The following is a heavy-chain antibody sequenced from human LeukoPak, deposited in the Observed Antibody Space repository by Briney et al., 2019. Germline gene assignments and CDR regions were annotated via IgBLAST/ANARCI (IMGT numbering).Heavy chain of an antibody. D-gene: IGHD3-10*01. CDR1: GGSLSSGDYY. CDR3: ARGAGSGRATNMDLDY. CDR2: IYYSGST. Sequence: SETLSLTCTVSGGSLSSGDYYWSWIRQPPGKGLEWIGYIYYSGSTYYNPSLKSRVTISVDTSKNQFSLKLSSVTAADTAVYYCARGAGSGRATNMDLDYWGQGTLVTVSS. V-gene: IGHV4-30-4*01. J-gene: IGHJ4*02.